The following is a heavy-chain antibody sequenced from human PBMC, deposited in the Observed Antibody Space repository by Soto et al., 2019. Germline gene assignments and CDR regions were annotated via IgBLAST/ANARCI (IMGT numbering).Heavy chain of an antibody. J-gene: IGHJ4*02. V-gene: IGHV1-2*02. Sequence: VQLVQSGAEVKKPGASVKVSCEASGYTFIDYYMHWVRQAPGQGFEWMGRISPKSGGTNYAQKFEGRVTITWDTSLNTAYMELNSLMSEDTAVYYCARPPGYISDWYYFDLWGQGTLVTVSS. CDR3: ARPPGYISDWYYFDL. D-gene: IGHD6-19*01. CDR2: ISPKSGGT. CDR1: GYTFIDYY.